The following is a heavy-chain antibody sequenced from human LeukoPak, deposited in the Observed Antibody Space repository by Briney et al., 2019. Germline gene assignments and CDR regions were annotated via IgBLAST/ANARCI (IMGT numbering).Heavy chain of an antibody. CDR1: GFTFSSNS. Sequence: GGSLRLSCAASGFTFSSNSMNWVRQAPGKGLEWVSYISSTGGTIYYADSMKGRFTISRDNAKNSLYLQMNSLRAEDTALYYCVKAYHDSSGYAAFDVWGQGTMVTVSS. CDR3: VKAYHDSSGYAAFDV. CDR2: ISSTGGTI. D-gene: IGHD3-22*01. V-gene: IGHV3-48*04. J-gene: IGHJ3*01.